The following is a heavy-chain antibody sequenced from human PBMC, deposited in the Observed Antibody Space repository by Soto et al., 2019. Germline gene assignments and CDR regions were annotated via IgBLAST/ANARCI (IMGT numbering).Heavy chain of an antibody. J-gene: IGHJ4*02. Sequence: GGSLTLSCAASGFPFSSYGMHWVRQAPGTGLDWVGVIWYDGSNKDYAESAKGRFTISRDNSKNMLYLQMNSLRSDDTAVYYCSSSVDWGQGTPVPVSS. CDR3: SSSVD. CDR2: IWYDGSNK. V-gene: IGHV3-33*03. CDR1: GFPFSSYG.